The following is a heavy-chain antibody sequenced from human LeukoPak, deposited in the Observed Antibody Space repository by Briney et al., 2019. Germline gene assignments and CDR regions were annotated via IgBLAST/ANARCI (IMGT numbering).Heavy chain of an antibody. CDR2: MTRSSAI. J-gene: IGHJ3*02. CDR3: ARAQTMFWEFDGFDI. CDR1: GFTFSSHA. Sequence: GGSLRLSCAASGFTFSSHAMNWVRQAPGKGLEWVATMTRSSAIFYADSVKGRFTISRDNARNSVYLQMNSLRDDDTAVYSCARAQTMFWEFDGFDIWGRGTKVTVSS. V-gene: IGHV3-48*02. D-gene: IGHD3-10*02.